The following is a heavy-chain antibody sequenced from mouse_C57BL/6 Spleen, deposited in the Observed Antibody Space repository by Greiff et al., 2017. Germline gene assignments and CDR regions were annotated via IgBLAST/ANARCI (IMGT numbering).Heavy chain of an antibody. Sequence: QVQLQQPGAVLVRPGSSVKLSCKASGYTFTSYWMDWVKQRPGQGLEWIGNIYPSDSETHYNQKFKDKATLTVDKSSSTAYMQLSSLTSEDSAVYYCARSDYDGWYFDVWGTGTTVTVSS. D-gene: IGHD2-4*01. V-gene: IGHV1-61*01. J-gene: IGHJ1*03. CDR3: ARSDYDGWYFDV. CDR2: IYPSDSET. CDR1: GYTFTSYW.